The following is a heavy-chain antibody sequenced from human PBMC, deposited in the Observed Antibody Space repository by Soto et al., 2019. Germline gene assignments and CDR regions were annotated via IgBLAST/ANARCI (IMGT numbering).Heavy chain of an antibody. D-gene: IGHD6-13*01. CDR3: ARGDSSSWPSKGDFDY. CDR1: GYTFSNYG. CDR2: INAGNGNT. V-gene: IGHV1-3*01. J-gene: IGHJ4*02. Sequence: ASVKVSCKASGYTFSNYGIHWVRQAPGQRLEWMGLINAGNGNTKYSQKFQGRVTLTRDTSASTAYMELSSLRSDDTAVYYCARGDSSSWPSKGDFDYWGQGTLVTISS.